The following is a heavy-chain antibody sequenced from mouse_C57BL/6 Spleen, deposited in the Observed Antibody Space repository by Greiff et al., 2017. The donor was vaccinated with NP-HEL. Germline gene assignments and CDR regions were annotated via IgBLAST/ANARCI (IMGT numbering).Heavy chain of an antibody. CDR1: GYTFTSYW. D-gene: IGHD2-9*01. CDR2: IHPNSGST. V-gene: IGHV1-64*01. CDR3: ARSGAYYGYDYYAMDY. J-gene: IGHJ4*01. Sequence: QVQLQQPGAELVKPGASVKLSCKASGYTFTSYWMHWVKQRPGQGLEWIGMIHPNSGSTNYNEKFKSKATLTVDKSSSTAYMQLSSLTSEDSAVYYCARSGAYYGYDYYAMDYWGQGTSVTVSS.